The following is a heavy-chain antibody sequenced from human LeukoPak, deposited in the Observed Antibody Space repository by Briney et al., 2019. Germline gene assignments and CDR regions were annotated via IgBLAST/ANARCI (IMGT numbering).Heavy chain of an antibody. CDR2: ISGGGGST. J-gene: IGHJ4*02. CDR3: AKDWDYYGSGSYSDY. CDR1: GFTFSSYA. V-gene: IGHV3-23*01. Sequence: QSGGSLRLSCAASGFTFSSYAMRWVRQAPGKGLEWVSSISGGGGSTYYGDSVKGRFTISRDNSKNTLYLQMNTLRAEDTAVHYCAKDWDYYGSGSYSDYWGQGTLVTVSS. D-gene: IGHD3-10*01.